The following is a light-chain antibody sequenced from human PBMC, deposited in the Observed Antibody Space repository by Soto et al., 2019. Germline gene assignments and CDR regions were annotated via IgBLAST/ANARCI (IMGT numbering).Light chain of an antibody. CDR1: HDIRSN. J-gene: IGKJ1*01. V-gene: IGKV3D-15*01. Sequence: EIVMTQSPATLSVSPGERATFSCRASHDIRSNLAWYQQRPGQAPRLLIYGASSRATGIPDRFSGSGSGTEFTLTISSLQSEDFAIYYCQQYKNWPRTFGQGTKVDIK. CDR3: QQYKNWPRT. CDR2: GAS.